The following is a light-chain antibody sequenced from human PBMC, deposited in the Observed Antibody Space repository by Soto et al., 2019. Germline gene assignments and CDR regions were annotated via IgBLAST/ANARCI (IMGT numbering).Light chain of an antibody. Sequence: QSALTQPASVSGSPGQSITISCTGTSSDVGGYKSVSWYQQHPGKAPKLMIYEVNNRPSGVSNRFSGSKSGNTASLTISGLQAEDEADYYCSSYTSSITLVFGGGTNETVL. CDR3: SSYTSSITLV. J-gene: IGLJ3*02. CDR1: SSDVGGYKS. V-gene: IGLV2-14*01. CDR2: EVN.